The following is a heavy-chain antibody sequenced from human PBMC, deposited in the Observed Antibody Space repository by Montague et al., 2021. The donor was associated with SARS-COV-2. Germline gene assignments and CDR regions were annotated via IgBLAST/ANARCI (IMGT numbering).Heavy chain of an antibody. CDR1: GFTFSSYA. Sequence: SLRLSCAASGFTFSSYAMHWVRQAPGKGLEWVAVISYDGSNKYYSDSVXGRFTISRDNSKNTLYLQMNSLRAEDTAVYYCARDQLKAQWPYYYYYMDVWGKGTTVTVSS. D-gene: IGHD2-8*01. CDR2: ISYDGSNK. CDR3: ARDQLKAQWPYYYYYMDV. V-gene: IGHV3-30-3*01. J-gene: IGHJ6*03.